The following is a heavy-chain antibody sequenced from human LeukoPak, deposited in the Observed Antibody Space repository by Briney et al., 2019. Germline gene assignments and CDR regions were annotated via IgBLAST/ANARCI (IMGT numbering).Heavy chain of an antibody. D-gene: IGHD3-9*01. V-gene: IGHV4-61*02. CDR2: IYTSGST. J-gene: IGHJ4*02. CDR3: ARNDILTGYCFDY. Sequence: RSSQTLSLTCTVSGGSISSGSYFWSWIRQPAGKGLEWIGRIYTSGSTNYNPSLKSQVTISVDTSKNQFSLKLSSVTAADTAVYYSARNDILTGYCFDYWGQGTLVTVSS. CDR1: GGSISSGSYF.